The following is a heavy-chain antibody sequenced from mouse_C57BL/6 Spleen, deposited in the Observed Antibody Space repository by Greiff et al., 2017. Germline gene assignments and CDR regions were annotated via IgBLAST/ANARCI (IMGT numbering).Heavy chain of an antibody. Sequence: QVQLQQPGAELVMPGASVKLSCKASGYTFTSYWMHWVKQRPGQGLEWIGEIDPSDSYTNYNQKFKGKSTLTVDKSSSTAYMQLSSLTSEDSAVYYCARGDKYYYAMDYWGQGTSVTVAS. CDR3: ARGDKYYYAMDY. CDR2: IDPSDSYT. CDR1: GYTFTSYW. J-gene: IGHJ4*01. V-gene: IGHV1-69*01. D-gene: IGHD3-3*01.